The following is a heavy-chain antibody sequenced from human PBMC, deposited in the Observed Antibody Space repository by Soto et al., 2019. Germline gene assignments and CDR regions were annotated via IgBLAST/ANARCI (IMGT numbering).Heavy chain of an antibody. V-gene: IGHV3-48*02. Sequence: PGGSLRLSCAASGFTFSSYSMNWVRQAPGKGLEWVSYISSSSSTIYYADSVKGRFTISRDNAKNSLYLQMNSLRDEDTAVYYCARDPPSSAYYDTKGSYYYYGMDVWGQGTTVTVS. CDR3: ARDPPSSAYYDTKGSYYYYGMDV. CDR2: ISSSSSTI. CDR1: GFTFSSYS. D-gene: IGHD3-9*01. J-gene: IGHJ6*02.